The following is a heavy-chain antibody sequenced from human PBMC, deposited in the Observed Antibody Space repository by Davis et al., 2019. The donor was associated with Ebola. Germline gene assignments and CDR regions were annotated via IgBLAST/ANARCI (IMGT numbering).Heavy chain of an antibody. Sequence: PGGSLRLSCAASGFTFSSYAMHWVRQAPGKGLVWVAFISYDGSYKYYADSVKGRFTISRDNSKNTLYLQMNSLRAEDTAVYYCAKEVGDSSGLYYNGMDVWGQGTTVTVSS. D-gene: IGHD3-22*01. CDR1: GFTFSSYA. CDR2: ISYDGSYK. J-gene: IGHJ6*02. CDR3: AKEVGDSSGLYYNGMDV. V-gene: IGHV3-30*04.